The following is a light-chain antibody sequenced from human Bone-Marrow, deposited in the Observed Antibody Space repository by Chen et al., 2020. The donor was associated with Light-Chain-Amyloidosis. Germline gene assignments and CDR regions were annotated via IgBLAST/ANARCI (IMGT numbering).Light chain of an antibody. CDR3: QVWDRSSDRPV. CDR1: KLSSKY. J-gene: IGLJ3*02. CDR2: QTT. V-gene: IGLV3-1*01. Sequence: SYELTQSTSVSVSSGQTASITCSGDKLSSKYVFWYQQKPGQAPVMVIYQTTKRPSGIPERFSGSNSGTAATLPISRVEAGDEADYYCQVWDRSSDRPVFGGGTKLTVL.